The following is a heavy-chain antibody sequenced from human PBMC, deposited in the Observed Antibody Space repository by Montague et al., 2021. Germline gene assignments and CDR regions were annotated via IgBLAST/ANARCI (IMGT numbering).Heavy chain of an antibody. CDR3: ARGTYGSGTESPVFFLY. D-gene: IGHD3-10*01. CDR1: GGSFSGYY. CDR2: IHHSGTT. J-gene: IGHJ4*02. Sequence: SETLSLTCAVYGGSFSGYYWSWIRQSPGKGLEWIGEIHHSGTTKSNPSLKSRVTMSVDTSQNQFSLELTSVTAADTAVYYCARGTYGSGTESPVFFLYWGQGTLVTVSS. V-gene: IGHV4-34*01.